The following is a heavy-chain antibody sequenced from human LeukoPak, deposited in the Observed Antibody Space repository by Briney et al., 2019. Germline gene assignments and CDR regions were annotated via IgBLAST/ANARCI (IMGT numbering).Heavy chain of an antibody. Sequence: GGSLRLSCAASGFTFSSYAMHWVRQAPGKGLEWVAVISYDGSTKYYTDSVKGRFTISRDNAKNTLYLQMNSLRAEDTAVYYCVRGGGYYFDYWGQGTLVTVSS. V-gene: IGHV3-30*07. J-gene: IGHJ4*02. CDR1: GFTFSSYA. CDR3: VRGGGYYFDY. D-gene: IGHD3-16*01. CDR2: ISYDGSTK.